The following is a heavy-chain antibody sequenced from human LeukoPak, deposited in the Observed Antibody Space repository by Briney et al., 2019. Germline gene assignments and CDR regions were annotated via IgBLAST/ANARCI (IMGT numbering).Heavy chain of an antibody. CDR2: INHSGST. V-gene: IGHV4-34*01. CDR1: GGSFSGYY. D-gene: IGHD4-17*01. CDR3: ARGYYGDPLSY. J-gene: IGHJ4*02. Sequence: SETLSLTCAVYGGSFSGYYWSWIRQPPGKGLEWIGEINHSGSTNYNPSLKSRVTISVDTPKNQFSLKLSSVTAADTAVYYCARGYYGDPLSYWGQGTLVTVSS.